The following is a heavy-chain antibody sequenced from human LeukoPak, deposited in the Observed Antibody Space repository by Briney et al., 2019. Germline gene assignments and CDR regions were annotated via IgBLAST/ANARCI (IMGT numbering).Heavy chain of an antibody. V-gene: IGHV3-30*02. CDR3: AKGPNYDILTGWRKTYNGFDI. CDR2: IRNDGSNK. Sequence: RSGGSLRLSCAASGFTFSSYGMHWVRQAPGKGLEWVAFIRNDGSNKYYADSVKGRFTISRDNSKNTLYLQMNSLRAEDTAVYYCAKGPNYDILTGWRKTYNGFDIWGQGTMVTVSS. CDR1: GFTFSSYG. D-gene: IGHD3-9*01. J-gene: IGHJ3*02.